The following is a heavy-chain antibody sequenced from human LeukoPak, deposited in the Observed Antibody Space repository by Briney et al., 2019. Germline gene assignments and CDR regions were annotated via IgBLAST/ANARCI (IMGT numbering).Heavy chain of an antibody. Sequence: SETLSLTRTLPGGSISSNYWSWIRQPAGKGLEWIGHIYGSGTANYNPSLKSRVTMSGDTSRNHLSLKLTSVTAADTAVYYCARDTFFYDSSGERYWYFELWGRGTLVTVSS. J-gene: IGHJ2*01. CDR3: ARDTFFYDSSGERYWYFEL. V-gene: IGHV4-4*07. D-gene: IGHD3-22*01. CDR2: IYGSGTA. CDR1: GGSISSNY.